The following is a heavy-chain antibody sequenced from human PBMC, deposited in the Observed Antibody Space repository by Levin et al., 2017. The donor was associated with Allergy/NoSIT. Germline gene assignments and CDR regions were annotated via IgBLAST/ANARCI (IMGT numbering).Heavy chain of an antibody. V-gene: IGHV3-33*01. CDR2: IWYDGSNK. Sequence: LSLTCAASGFTFSSSGMHWVRQAPGKGLEWEAVIWYDGSNKYYADSVKGRFTISRDNSKNTLYLQMNSLRAEDTDVYYCARGHTRYCSGGSGHGVDYWGQGTLVTVSS. D-gene: IGHD2-15*01. CDR3: ARGHTRYCSGGSGHGVDY. J-gene: IGHJ4*02. CDR1: GFTFSSSG.